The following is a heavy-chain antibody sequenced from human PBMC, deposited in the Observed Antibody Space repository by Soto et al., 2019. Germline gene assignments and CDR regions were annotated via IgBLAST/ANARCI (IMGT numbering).Heavy chain of an antibody. CDR1: GFTVSSNY. Sequence: EVQLVETGGGLIQPGGSLRLSCAASGFTVSSNYMSWVRQAPGKGLEWVSVIYSGGSTYYADSVKGRFTISRDNSKNTLYLQMNSLRAEDTAVYYCARDRKSYYDILTGYTTDHGMDVWGQGTTVTVSS. J-gene: IGHJ6*02. CDR2: IYSGGST. CDR3: ARDRKSYYDILTGYTTDHGMDV. D-gene: IGHD3-9*01. V-gene: IGHV3-53*02.